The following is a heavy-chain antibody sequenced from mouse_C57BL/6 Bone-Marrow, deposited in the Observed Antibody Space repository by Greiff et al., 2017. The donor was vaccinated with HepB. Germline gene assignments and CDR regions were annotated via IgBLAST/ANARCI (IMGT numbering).Heavy chain of an antibody. CDR3: ARGQLLTPYFDY. CDR2: IDPSDSYT. V-gene: IGHV1-69*01. Sequence: QVQLQQPGAELVMPGASVKLSCKASGYTFTSYWMHWVKQRPGQGLEWIGEIDPSDSYTNYNQKFKGKSTLTVDKSSSTAYMQLSSLTSEDSAVYYCARGQLLTPYFDYWGQGTTLTVSS. J-gene: IGHJ2*01. CDR1: GYTFTSYW. D-gene: IGHD1-1*01.